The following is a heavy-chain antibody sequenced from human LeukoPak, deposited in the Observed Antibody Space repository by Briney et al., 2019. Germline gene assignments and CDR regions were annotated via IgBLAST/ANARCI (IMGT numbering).Heavy chain of an antibody. J-gene: IGHJ4*02. Sequence: SETLSLTCAVYGGSFSGYYWSWIRQPPGKGLEWIGEINHSGSTNYNPSLKRRVTISVDTSKNQFSLKLSSVTAADTAVYYCARVHGYSGYPVDYWGQGTLVTVSS. CDR3: ARVHGYSGYPVDY. V-gene: IGHV4-34*01. CDR2: INHSGST. CDR1: GGSFSGYY. D-gene: IGHD5-12*01.